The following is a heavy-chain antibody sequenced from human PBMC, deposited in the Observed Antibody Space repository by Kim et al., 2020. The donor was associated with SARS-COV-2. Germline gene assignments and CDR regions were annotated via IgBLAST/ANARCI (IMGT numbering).Heavy chain of an antibody. CDR2: INARRTT. V-gene: IGHV3-23*01. D-gene: IGHD6-6*01. CDR1: GFSFVDYA. J-gene: IGHJ4*02. CDR3: AKTIVEARFFDY. Sequence: GGSLRLSCAASGFSFVDYAMGWVRQAPGKGLEWVSTINARRTTYYSDSVKGPFTISRDSSKNVVDLQMNSLRADDTAVYYCAKTIVEARFFDYWGQGTLV.